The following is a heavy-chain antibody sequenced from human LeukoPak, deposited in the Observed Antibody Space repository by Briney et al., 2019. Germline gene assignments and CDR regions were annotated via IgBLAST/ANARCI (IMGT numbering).Heavy chain of an antibody. Sequence: GRSLGLSCAASGFTFSSYGMHWVRQAPGKGLEWVAVISYDGSNKYYADSVKGRFTISRDNSKNTLYLQMNSLRAEDTAVYYCAKARYCSSTSCRAPSAFDIWGQGTMVTVSS. V-gene: IGHV3-30*18. CDR1: GFTFSSYG. CDR2: ISYDGSNK. CDR3: AKARYCSSTSCRAPSAFDI. D-gene: IGHD2-2*01. J-gene: IGHJ3*02.